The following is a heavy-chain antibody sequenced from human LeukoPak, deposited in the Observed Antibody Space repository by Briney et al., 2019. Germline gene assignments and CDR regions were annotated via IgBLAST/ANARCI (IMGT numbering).Heavy chain of an antibody. V-gene: IGHV3-23*01. D-gene: IGHD5-24*01. CDR1: GFTFSSYA. J-gene: IGHJ4*02. CDR3: AKDSEVATSDY. Sequence: GGSLRLSCAASGFTFSSYAMSWVRQAPGTGLEWVSAISGSGGSTNYADSVKGRFTISRDNSKNTLYLQMNSLRAEDTAVYYCAKDSEVATSDYWGQGTLVTVSS. CDR2: ISGSGGST.